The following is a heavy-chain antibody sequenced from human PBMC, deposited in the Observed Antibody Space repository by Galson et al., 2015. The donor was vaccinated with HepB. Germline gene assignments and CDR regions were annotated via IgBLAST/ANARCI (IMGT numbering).Heavy chain of an antibody. D-gene: IGHD1-26*01. CDR2: VNPTSGST. CDR3: ARSKWQLPRTHPFDY. Sequence: SVKVSCKASGYTFASFYMHWVRQAPGQGLEWMGLVNPTSGSTNYAQKFQGRLTMTTDTSTSTLYMDLSSLRFDDTAVYYCARSKWQLPRTHPFDYWGQGSLVPVSA. V-gene: IGHV1-46*03. CDR1: GYTFASFY. J-gene: IGHJ4*02.